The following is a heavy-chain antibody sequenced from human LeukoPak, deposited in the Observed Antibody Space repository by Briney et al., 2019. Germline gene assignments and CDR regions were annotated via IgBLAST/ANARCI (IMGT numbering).Heavy chain of an antibody. D-gene: IGHD2-15*01. CDR3: AREYIVVVVAATGFDP. CDR2: INPSGGST. Sequence: ASVKASCKASGYTFTSYYMHWVRQAPGQGLEWMGIINPSGGSTSYAQKFQGRVTMTRDTSTSTVYMELSSLRSEDTAVYYCAREYIVVVVAATGFDPWGQGTLATVSS. CDR1: GYTFTSYY. J-gene: IGHJ5*02. V-gene: IGHV1-46*01.